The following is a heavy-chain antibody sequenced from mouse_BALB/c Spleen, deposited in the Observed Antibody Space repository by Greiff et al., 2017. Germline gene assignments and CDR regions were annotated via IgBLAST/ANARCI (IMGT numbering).Heavy chain of an antibody. CDR1: GFSLTGYG. CDR3: ARDEYDGTPWFAY. J-gene: IGHJ3*01. D-gene: IGHD2-3*01. CDR2: IWGDGST. V-gene: IGHV2-6-7*01. Sequence: VMLVESGPGLVAPSQSLSITCTVSGFSLTGYGVNWVRQPPGKGLEWLGMIWGDGSTDYNSALKSRLSISKDNSKSQVFLKMNSLQTDDTARYYCARDEYDGTPWFAYWGQGTLVTVSA.